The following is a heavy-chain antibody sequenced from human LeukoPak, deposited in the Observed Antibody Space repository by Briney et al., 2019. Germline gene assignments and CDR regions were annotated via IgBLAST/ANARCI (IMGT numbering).Heavy chain of an antibody. CDR1: GYSFSGNY. V-gene: IGHV1-2*02. D-gene: IGHD3-9*01. CDR3: ARAREVTGLTP. CDR2: INPNSGDT. Sequence: ASVKVSRKASGYSFSGNYMHWVRQAPGQGLEWMAWINPNSGDTNHAQKFQGRVTVTRDTSISTAYMGLSRLRYDDTAIYYCARAREVTGLTPWGQGTLVSVSS. J-gene: IGHJ5*02.